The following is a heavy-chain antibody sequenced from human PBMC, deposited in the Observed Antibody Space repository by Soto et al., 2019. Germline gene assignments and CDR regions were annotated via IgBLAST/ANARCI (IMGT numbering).Heavy chain of an antibody. V-gene: IGHV5-51*01. J-gene: IGHJ3*02. Sequence: PGESLKISCKGSGYSFTSYWIGWVRQMPGKGLEWMGIIYPGDSDTRYSPSFQGQVTISADKSISTAYLQWSSLKASDTAMYYSASRYFCDGSCYQWMGAFDIWGQGTLVTVSS. CDR2: IYPGDSDT. CDR1: GYSFTSYW. CDR3: ASRYFCDGSCYQWMGAFDI. D-gene: IGHD2-15*01.